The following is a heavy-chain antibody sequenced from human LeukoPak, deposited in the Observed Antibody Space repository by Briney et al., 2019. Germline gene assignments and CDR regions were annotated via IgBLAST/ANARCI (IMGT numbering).Heavy chain of an antibody. CDR3: GREDRLGYTYAYGLDV. J-gene: IGHJ6*02. CDR2: INDDGSST. V-gene: IGHV3-74*01. D-gene: IGHD5-18*01. CDR1: GFTFSRSW. Sequence: GGSLRLSCAASGFTFSRSWMHWVRQAPGKGLVWVSRINDDGSSTTYADSVKGGLTISRDNAKNTVYLEMNSLRAEDTAVYSCGREDRLGYTYAYGLDVWGQGTTVTVSS.